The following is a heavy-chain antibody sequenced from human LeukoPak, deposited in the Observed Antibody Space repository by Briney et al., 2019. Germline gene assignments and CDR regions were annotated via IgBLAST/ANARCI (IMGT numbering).Heavy chain of an antibody. CDR2: IYYSGST. J-gene: IGHJ4*02. V-gene: IGHV4-59*01. D-gene: IGHD6-19*01. CDR3: ARASGWYIPFEY. Sequence: SETLSLTCTVSGGSINSYYWSWIRQPPGKGLEWIGYIYYSGSTNYNPSLKSRVTISVDTSKKQFSLKLSSVTAADTAVYYCARASGWYIPFEYWGQGTLVTASS. CDR1: GGSINSYY.